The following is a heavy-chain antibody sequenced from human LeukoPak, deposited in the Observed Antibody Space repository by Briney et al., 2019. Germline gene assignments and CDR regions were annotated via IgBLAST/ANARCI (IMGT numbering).Heavy chain of an antibody. CDR1: GGTFSSYA. CDR3: ARRGYNWNDGANWFDP. D-gene: IGHD1-1*01. CDR2: IIPIFGTA. Sequence: PVKVSCKASGGTFSSYAISWVRQAPGQGLEWMGGIIPIFGTANYAQKFQGRVTITADESTSTAYMELSSLRSEDTAVYYCARRGYNWNDGANWFDPWGQGTLVTVSS. V-gene: IGHV1-69*01. J-gene: IGHJ5*02.